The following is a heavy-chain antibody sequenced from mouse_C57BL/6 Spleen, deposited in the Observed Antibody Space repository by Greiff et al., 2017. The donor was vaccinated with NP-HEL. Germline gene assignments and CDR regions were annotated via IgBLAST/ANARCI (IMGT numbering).Heavy chain of an antibody. D-gene: IGHD1-1*02. CDR2: INPGSGGT. CDR3: ARGDPMGAMDY. CDR1: GYAFTNYL. Sequence: QVQLKESGAELVRPGTSVKVSCKASGYAFTNYLIEWVKQRPGQGLEWIGVINPGSGGTNYNEKFKGKATLTADKSSSTAYMQLSSLTSEDSAVYFCARGDPMGAMDYWGQGTSVTVSS. V-gene: IGHV1-54*01. J-gene: IGHJ4*01.